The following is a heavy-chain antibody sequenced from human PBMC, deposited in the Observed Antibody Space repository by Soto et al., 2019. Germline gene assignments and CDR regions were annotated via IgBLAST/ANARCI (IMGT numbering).Heavy chain of an antibody. CDR1: GGSISSGDYY. J-gene: IGHJ4*02. D-gene: IGHD3-22*01. CDR3: ARAALYNWVINY. Sequence: QVQLQESGPGLVKPSQTLSLTCTVSGGSISSGDYYWSWIRQPPGKGLEWIGYIYYSGSTYYNPSLMSRVTISVDTSKHQFALKLSSVTAADTAVYYCARAALYNWVINYWGQGTLVTVSS. CDR2: IYYSGST. V-gene: IGHV4-30-4*01.